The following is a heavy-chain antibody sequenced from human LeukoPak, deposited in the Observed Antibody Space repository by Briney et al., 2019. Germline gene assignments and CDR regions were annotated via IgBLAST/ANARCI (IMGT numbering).Heavy chain of an antibody. CDR3: VREITRATTYFDS. D-gene: IGHD1-26*01. Sequence: ASVKVSCKASGYTFTGYYIHWVRQAPGQGLEWMGRINPSNGDTNYAQKFPGRVTLTRDTSIGTAYMELSSLRSDDTAMYYCVREITRATTYFDSWGQGTLVTVSS. J-gene: IGHJ4*02. CDR1: GYTFTGYY. V-gene: IGHV1-2*06. CDR2: INPSNGDT.